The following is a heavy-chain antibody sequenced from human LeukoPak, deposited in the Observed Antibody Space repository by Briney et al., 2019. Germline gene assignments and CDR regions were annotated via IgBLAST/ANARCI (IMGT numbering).Heavy chain of an antibody. V-gene: IGHV3-23*01. CDR1: GFTFSSYA. D-gene: IGHD6-13*01. J-gene: IGHJ4*02. CDR2: ISGSGGST. CDR3: ARVGSSSWWGKYYFDY. Sequence: GGSLRLSCAASGFTFSSYAMSWVRQAPGKGLEWVSSISGSGGSTYYADSVKGRFTISRDNSKNTLYLQMNSLGAEDTAVYYGARVGSSSWWGKYYFDYWGQGTLVTVSS.